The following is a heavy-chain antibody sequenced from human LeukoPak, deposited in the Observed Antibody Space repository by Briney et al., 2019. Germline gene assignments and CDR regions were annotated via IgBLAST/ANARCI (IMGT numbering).Heavy chain of an antibody. Sequence: SGTLSLTCTVSGGSISSGGYYWSWIRQHPGKGLEWIGYIYYSGSTYYNPSLKSRVTISVDTSKNQFSLKLSSVTAADTAVYYCARARRYDSSGYYLGRFPPLDYWGQGTLVTVSS. CDR1: GGSISSGGYY. J-gene: IGHJ4*02. CDR3: ARARRYDSSGYYLGRFPPLDY. V-gene: IGHV4-31*03. CDR2: IYYSGST. D-gene: IGHD3-22*01.